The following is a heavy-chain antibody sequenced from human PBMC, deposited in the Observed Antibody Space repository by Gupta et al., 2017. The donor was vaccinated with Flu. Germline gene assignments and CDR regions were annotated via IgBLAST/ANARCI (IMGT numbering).Heavy chain of an antibody. V-gene: IGHV3-74*01. CDR1: GFTLSGHW. Sequence: EVQLVESGGGFVKPGGSLRLSCAASGFTLSGHWLAWVRPAPGKGLVWSSHINSDGRSTTYGDSVEGRFTISRDNAKNTLYLQMNSLRAEDTAVYYCGRSSSGWSGGYNYGMDVWGQGATVTVSS. D-gene: IGHD6-19*01. J-gene: IGHJ6*02. CDR3: GRSSSGWSGGYNYGMDV. CDR2: INSDGRST.